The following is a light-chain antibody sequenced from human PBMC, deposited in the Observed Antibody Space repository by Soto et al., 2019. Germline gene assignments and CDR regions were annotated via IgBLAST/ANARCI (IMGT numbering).Light chain of an antibody. CDR1: QGIKND. CDR2: VAS. V-gene: IGKV1-6*01. CDR3: LQDYNYPYT. Sequence: AIQMTQSPSSLSASVGDRVTITCRASQGIKNDVAWYQQKPGKAPKLLIHVASTLQSGVPSRFSGSGSGTDFTLTISSLQPGDLATYYCLQDYNYPYTFGQGTKLEI. J-gene: IGKJ2*01.